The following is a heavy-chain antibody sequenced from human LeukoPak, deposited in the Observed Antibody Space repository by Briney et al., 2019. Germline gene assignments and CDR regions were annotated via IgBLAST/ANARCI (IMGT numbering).Heavy chain of an antibody. Sequence: PSETLSLTCAVYGGSFSGYYWSWIRQPPGKELEWIGEINHSGSTNYNPSLKSRVTISVDTSKNQFSLKLSSVTAADTAVYYCARDTLYYGMDVWGQGTTVTVSS. CDR1: GGSFSGYY. CDR3: ARDTLYYGMDV. CDR2: INHSGST. J-gene: IGHJ6*02. V-gene: IGHV4-34*01.